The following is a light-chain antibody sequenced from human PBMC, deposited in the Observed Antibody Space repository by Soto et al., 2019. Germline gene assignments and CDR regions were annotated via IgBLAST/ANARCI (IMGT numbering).Light chain of an antibody. CDR2: GTS. J-gene: IGKJ1*01. CDR3: QRFGTSPPWT. V-gene: IGKV3-20*01. CDR1: QSLSSSY. Sequence: EIVLTQSPGTLSLSPGERATLSCRASQSLSSSYLAWYQQKPGQAPRLLIYGTSIRATGIPDRFSGNGSGTGFTLTITRLEPEDFAVNYCQRFGTSPPWTFGQGTKVEFK.